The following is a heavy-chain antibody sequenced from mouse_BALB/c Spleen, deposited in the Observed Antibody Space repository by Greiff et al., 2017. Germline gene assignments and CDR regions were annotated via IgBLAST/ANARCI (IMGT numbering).Heavy chain of an antibody. CDR2: ISSGSSTI. Sequence: EVQGVESGGGLVQPGGSRKLSCAASGFTFSSFGMHWVRQAPEKALEWVAYISSGSSTIYYADTVKGRFTISRDNPKNTLFLQMTSLRSEDTAMYYCARYGDYYGSTFDYWGQGTTLTVSS. D-gene: IGHD1-1*01. CDR3: ARYGDYYGSTFDY. CDR1: GFTFSSFG. J-gene: IGHJ2*01. V-gene: IGHV5-17*02.